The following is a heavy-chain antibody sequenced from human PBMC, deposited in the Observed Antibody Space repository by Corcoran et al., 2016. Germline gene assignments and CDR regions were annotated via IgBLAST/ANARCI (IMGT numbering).Heavy chain of an antibody. V-gene: IGHV3-23*01. Sequence: EVQLLDSGGGLVQPGGSLRVSCAASGFTFNNYAMSWVRQAPGKGLEWVSTISGSGGSTYYADSVKGRFTISRDNSENTLYLQMTSLRADDTALYYCAKAGGGLSTTTGDFWGQGTLVTVSS. CDR1: GFTFNNYA. CDR2: ISGSGGST. CDR3: AKAGGGLSTTTGDF. J-gene: IGHJ4*02. D-gene: IGHD3-16*01.